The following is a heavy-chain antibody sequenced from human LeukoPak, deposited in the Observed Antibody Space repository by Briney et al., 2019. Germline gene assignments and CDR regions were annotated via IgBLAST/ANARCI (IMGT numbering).Heavy chain of an antibody. V-gene: IGHV4-39*01. CDR3: ARRLSSGWYSH. J-gene: IGHJ4*02. CDR1: GGSISSYY. CDR2: IYYTGST. Sequence: SETLSLTCTVSGGSISSYYWGWIRQPPGKGLEWIGSIYYTGSTYYNPSLKSRVTISVDTSKNQFSLKLSSVTAADTAVYYCARRLSSGWYSHWGQGTLVTVSS. D-gene: IGHD6-19*01.